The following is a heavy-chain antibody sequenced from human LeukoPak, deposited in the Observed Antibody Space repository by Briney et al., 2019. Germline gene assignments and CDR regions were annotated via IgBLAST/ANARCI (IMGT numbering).Heavy chain of an antibody. CDR3: AKASGRSAYGLGY. CDR1: GFTFSDYG. Sequence: GGSLRLSCVAAGFTFSDYGMHWVRQAPGKGLERVAFIRYDGTKKYYADSVKGRFTISRDDSKNTVYLQMYSLRPEDTAVYYCAKASGRSAYGLGYWGQGTLVTVFS. V-gene: IGHV3-30*02. D-gene: IGHD3-16*01. CDR2: IRYDGTKK. J-gene: IGHJ4*02.